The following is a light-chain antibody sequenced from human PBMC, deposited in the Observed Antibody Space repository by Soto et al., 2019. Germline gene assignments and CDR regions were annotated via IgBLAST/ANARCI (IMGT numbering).Light chain of an antibody. J-gene: IGKJ4*01. CDR1: QSVSSN. Sequence: EIVMTQSPATLSVSPGERATLSCRASQSVSSNLAWYQQKPGQAPRLLIYGASTWVAGFPARFSGSGSGTEFTLTISSLQSEDFAVYYCQQYNNWPPLTFGGGTKVEIK. CDR3: QQYNNWPPLT. CDR2: GAS. V-gene: IGKV3-15*01.